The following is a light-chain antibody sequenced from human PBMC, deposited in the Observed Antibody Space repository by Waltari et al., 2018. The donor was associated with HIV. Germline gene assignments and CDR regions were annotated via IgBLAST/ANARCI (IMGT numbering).Light chain of an antibody. CDR1: AFPKQQ. Sequence: SYELPQPPSVPVSPGQTPTITCPGHAFPKQQPYWYQQRPGQAPGLVINKDTERPSGIPERFSGSSSGTTATLTIIGVQAQDEADYHCQSADSNASLWVFGGGTKLTVL. V-gene: IGLV3-25*03. CDR3: QSADSNASLWV. CDR2: KDT. J-gene: IGLJ3*02.